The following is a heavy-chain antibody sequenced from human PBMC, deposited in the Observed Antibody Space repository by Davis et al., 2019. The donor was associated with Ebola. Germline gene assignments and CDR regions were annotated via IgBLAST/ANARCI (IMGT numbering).Heavy chain of an antibody. Sequence: ASVKVSCKASGYTFTGYYMHWVRQAPGQGLEWMGRINPNSGGTNYAQKFQGRVTMTRATSISTAYMDLGRLRNDDAAMYYCARDRAEFPNWLDPWGQGTLVTVSS. CDR2: INPNSGGT. V-gene: IGHV1-2*06. CDR3: ARDRAEFPNWLDP. J-gene: IGHJ5*02. CDR1: GYTFTGYY.